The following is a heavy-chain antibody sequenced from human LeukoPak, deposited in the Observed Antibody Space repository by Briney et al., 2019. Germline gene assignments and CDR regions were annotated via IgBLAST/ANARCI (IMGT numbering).Heavy chain of an antibody. CDR1: GDSISGSDYY. V-gene: IGHV4-39*01. CDR3: ARNPNLVVVVLPTPSFFAA. Sequence: SETLSLTCIVSGDSISGSDYYWGWIRQTPGKGLEWIGSIYSSGTTFYNPSFQSRVTVSVDTSKNQFSLQLTSVTAADAAMYYCARNPNLVVVVLPTPSFFAAWGQGSLVAVSS. CDR2: IYSSGTT. J-gene: IGHJ5*02. D-gene: IGHD2-15*01.